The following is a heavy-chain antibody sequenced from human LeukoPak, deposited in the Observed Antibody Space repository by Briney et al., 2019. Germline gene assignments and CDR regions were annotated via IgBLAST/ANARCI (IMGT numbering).Heavy chain of an antibody. CDR1: GGTLSSYA. V-gene: IGHV1-69*13. CDR3: ARGRTYYYDSSGYYPHDY. CDR2: IIPIFGTA. Sequence: SVKVSCKASGGTLSSYAISWVRQAPGQGLEWMGGIIPIFGTANYAQKFQGRVTITADESTSTAYMELSSLRSEDTAVYYCARGRTYYYDSSGYYPHDYWGQGTLVTVSS. D-gene: IGHD3-22*01. J-gene: IGHJ4*02.